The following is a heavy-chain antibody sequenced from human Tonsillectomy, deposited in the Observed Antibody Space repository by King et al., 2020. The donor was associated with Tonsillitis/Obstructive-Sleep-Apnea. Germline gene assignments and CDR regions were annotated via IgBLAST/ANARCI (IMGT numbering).Heavy chain of an antibody. CDR2: ISYDGSNK. CDR3: ARDRLVGGYSGYDLYYYYYGMDV. CDR1: GFTFSSYA. Sequence: VQLVESGGGVVQPGRSLRLSCAASGFTFSSYAMHWVRQAPGKGLEWVAVISYDGSNKYYTDSMKGRFTISRDNSKNTLYLQMNSLRAEDTAVYYCARDRLVGGYSGYDLYYYYYGMDVWGQGTTVTVSS. J-gene: IGHJ6*02. V-gene: IGHV3-30*04. D-gene: IGHD5-12*01.